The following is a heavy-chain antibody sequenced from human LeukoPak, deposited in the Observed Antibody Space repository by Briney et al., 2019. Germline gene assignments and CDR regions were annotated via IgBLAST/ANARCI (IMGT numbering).Heavy chain of an antibody. CDR2: IYTSGST. J-gene: IGHJ4*02. V-gene: IGHV4-61*02. Sequence: PSETLSLTCTVSGGSISSGSYYWTWIRQPAGKRLEWIGRIYTSGSTNYNPSLKSRVTISADTSKNQFSLKLSSVTAADTAVYYCASQYYWGQGTLVTVSS. CDR3: ASQYY. CDR1: GGSISSGSYY.